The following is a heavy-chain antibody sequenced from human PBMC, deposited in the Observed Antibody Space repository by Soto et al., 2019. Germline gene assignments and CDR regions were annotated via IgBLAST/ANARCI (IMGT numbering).Heavy chain of an antibody. CDR3: ARDADTTGHYSHFDL. Sequence: QVQLVESGGGVVQPGVSLRLSCAASGFTFTYYGFHWVRQAPGKGLEWVAVMHTGGNEKYYVDSVKGRFTVSRDDSRNMVYLEMSGQRAEYTAEYFCARDADTTGHYSHFDLWGRGALVAVS. CDR2: MHTGGNEK. J-gene: IGHJ4*02. CDR1: GFTFTYYG. V-gene: IGHV3-33*08. D-gene: IGHD3-9*01.